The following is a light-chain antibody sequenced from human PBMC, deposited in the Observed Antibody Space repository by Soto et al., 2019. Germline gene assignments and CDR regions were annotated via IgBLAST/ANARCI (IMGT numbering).Light chain of an antibody. CDR1: QDIRTE. V-gene: IGKV1-6*01. CDR3: LQDYNYPRT. CDR2: GAT. J-gene: IGKJ1*01. Sequence: ALQMTQSPSSLSASVGDRVTITCRASQDIRTELGWYQQKPGKAPKLLIYGATTLQSGVPSRFNGSGSGTDFTLTSSGLQPEEFATYYCLQDYNYPRTFGQGTKVDVK.